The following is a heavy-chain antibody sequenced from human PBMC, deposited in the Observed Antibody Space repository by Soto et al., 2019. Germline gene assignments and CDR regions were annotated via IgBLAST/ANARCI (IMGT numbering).Heavy chain of an antibody. D-gene: IGHD3-16*01. CDR2: IDDSGNT. CDR3: AVRPGGRDDYFDM. J-gene: IGHJ3*02. Sequence: PSXTLSLTCTVSGGSISTSHYYWDLIRQPPGKGLEWIGRIDDSGNTYYNPSLESRVTISVDTSKNQFSLRLSSVTAAETAVYYCAVRPGGRDDYFDMWGQGTMVTVSS. CDR1: GGSISTSHYY. V-gene: IGHV4-39*01.